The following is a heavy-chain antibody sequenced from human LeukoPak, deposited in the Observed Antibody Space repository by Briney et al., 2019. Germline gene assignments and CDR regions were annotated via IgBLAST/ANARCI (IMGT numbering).Heavy chain of an antibody. Sequence: APVKVSCKASGYTFTGYYMHWVRQAPGQGLELKGRINPNSGGTNYAQKFQGRVTMTRDTSISTAYMELSRLRSDDTAVYYCARDLRYSSGWYTLGSDYWGQGTLVTVSS. V-gene: IGHV1-2*06. D-gene: IGHD6-19*01. CDR2: INPNSGGT. CDR3: ARDLRYSSGWYTLGSDY. J-gene: IGHJ4*02. CDR1: GYTFTGYY.